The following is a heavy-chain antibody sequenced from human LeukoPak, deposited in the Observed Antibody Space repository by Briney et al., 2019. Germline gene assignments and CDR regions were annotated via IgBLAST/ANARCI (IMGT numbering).Heavy chain of an antibody. V-gene: IGHV6-1*01. CDR3: ARDAGARTGYDYSFDY. Sequence: SQTLSLTCAISGDSFSSNNAAWHWLTQSPSRGLEGLGRTYYRSELYSDYAVSVKSRISISPDTSKNQFYLQLNSVTPEDTAVYYCARDAGARTGYDYSFDYWGQGTLVTVSS. CDR2: TYYRSELYS. J-gene: IGHJ4*02. CDR1: GDSFSSNNAA. D-gene: IGHD5-12*01.